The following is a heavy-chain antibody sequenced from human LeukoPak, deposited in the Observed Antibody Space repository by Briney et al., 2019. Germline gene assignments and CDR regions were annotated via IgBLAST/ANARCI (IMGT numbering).Heavy chain of an antibody. CDR1: GFTFSSYA. Sequence: GASLRLSCSASGFTFSSYAMHWVRQAPGKGLEYVSAISSNGGSTYYADSVKGRFTISRDNSKNTLYLQMSSLRPEDTAVFYCVKLGSGYHFDYWGQGTLVTVSS. V-gene: IGHV3-64D*09. D-gene: IGHD5-12*01. CDR2: ISSNGGST. J-gene: IGHJ4*02. CDR3: VKLGSGYHFDY.